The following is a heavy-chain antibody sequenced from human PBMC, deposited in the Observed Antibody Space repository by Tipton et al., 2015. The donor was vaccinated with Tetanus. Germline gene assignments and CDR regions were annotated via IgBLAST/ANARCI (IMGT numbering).Heavy chain of an antibody. CDR1: GGSVNDGRFY. Sequence: LSLTCTVSGGSVNDGRFYWTWIRQPPGKALEWVVHIYYSGSATYNPSVASRATVSIDMSKNQFSLRLTSATAADTAVYYCARDRITGPTGRYYAMDVWGQGTTVTVSS. V-gene: IGHV4-61*01. CDR2: IYYSGSA. J-gene: IGHJ6*01. CDR3: ARDRITGPTGRYYAMDV. D-gene: IGHD1-7*01.